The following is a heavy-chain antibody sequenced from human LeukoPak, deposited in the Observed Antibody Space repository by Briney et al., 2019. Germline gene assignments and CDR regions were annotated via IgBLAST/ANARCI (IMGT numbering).Heavy chain of an antibody. J-gene: IGHJ5*02. CDR3: ARGEMFDL. V-gene: IGHV3-7*01. CDR1: GFTFSTFW. CDR2: IKADASER. Sequence: GGSLRLSCGASGFTFSTFWMTWVRQAPGKGLEWVATIKADASERYYVDSVKGRFTISRDNARNSLYLQLNSLGVEDTGVYYCARGEMFDLWGQGTLVTVSS.